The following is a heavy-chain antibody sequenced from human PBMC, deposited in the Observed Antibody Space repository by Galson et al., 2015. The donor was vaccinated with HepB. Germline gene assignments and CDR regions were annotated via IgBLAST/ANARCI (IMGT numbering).Heavy chain of an antibody. CDR1: GGSISSYY. CDR2: IYYSGST. V-gene: IGHV4-59*08. J-gene: IGHJ3*02. D-gene: IGHD5-12*01. Sequence: SETLSLTCTVSGGSISSYYWSWIRQPPGKGLEWIGYIYYSGSTNYNPSLKSRVTISVDTSKNQFSQKLSSVTAADTAVYYCGGGYPGLGVAFDIWGQGTMVTVSS. CDR3: GGGYPGLGVAFDI.